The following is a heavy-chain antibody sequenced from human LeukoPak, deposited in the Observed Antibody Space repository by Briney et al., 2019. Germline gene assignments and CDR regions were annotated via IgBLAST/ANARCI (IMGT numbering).Heavy chain of an antibody. V-gene: IGHV3-11*01. D-gene: IGHD6-13*01. CDR1: GFTFSDYY. Sequence: GGSLRLSCAASGFTFSDYYMSWIRQAPGKGLEWVSYISSSGSTIYYADSVMGRFTISRDNAKNSLYLQMNSLGAEDTAVYYCARDRRSSSYYYYYGMDVWGQGTTVTVSS. CDR2: ISSSGSTI. J-gene: IGHJ6*02. CDR3: ARDRRSSSYYYYYGMDV.